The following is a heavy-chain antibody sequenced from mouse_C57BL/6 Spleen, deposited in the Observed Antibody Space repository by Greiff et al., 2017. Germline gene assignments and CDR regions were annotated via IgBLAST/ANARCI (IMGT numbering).Heavy chain of an antibody. V-gene: IGHV3-6*01. J-gene: IGHJ2*01. CDR1: GYSITSGYY. Sequence: EVKVEESGPGLVKPSQSLSLTCSVTGYSITSGYYWNWIRQFPGNKLEWMGYISYDGSNNYNPSLKNRISITRDTSKNQFFLKLNSVTTEDTATYYCARVLYYYGSPHFDYWGQGTTLTVSS. CDR3: ARVLYYYGSPHFDY. D-gene: IGHD1-1*01. CDR2: ISYDGSN.